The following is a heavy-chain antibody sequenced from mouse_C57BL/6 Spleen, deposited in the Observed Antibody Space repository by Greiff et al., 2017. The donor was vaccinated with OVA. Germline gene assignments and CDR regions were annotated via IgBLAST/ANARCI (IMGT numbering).Heavy chain of an antibody. Sequence: QVQLQQPGAELVKPGALVKMSCKASGYTFTSYWITWVKQRPGQGLEWIGDIYPGSGSTNYNEKFKSKATLTVDKSSSTAYMQLSSLTSEDSAVYYCARGDFYYDCGAYAMDYWGQGTSVTVSS. J-gene: IGHJ4*01. D-gene: IGHD2-4*01. CDR2: IYPGSGST. CDR3: ARGDFYYDCGAYAMDY. V-gene: IGHV1-55*01. CDR1: GYTFTSYW.